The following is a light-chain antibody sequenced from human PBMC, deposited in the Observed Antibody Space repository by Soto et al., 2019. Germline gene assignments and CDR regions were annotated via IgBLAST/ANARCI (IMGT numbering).Light chain of an antibody. Sequence: EIVLTQSPDTLSLSPGERATLSCRASQSVSSSLGWYQQKPGQAPRLLIYEASNRATGIPARFSGSGSGTDFTLTISSLEPEDFAVYYCQQRSNWPPWTFGQGTKVEIK. CDR3: QQRSNWPPWT. CDR1: QSVSSS. V-gene: IGKV3-11*01. CDR2: EAS. J-gene: IGKJ1*01.